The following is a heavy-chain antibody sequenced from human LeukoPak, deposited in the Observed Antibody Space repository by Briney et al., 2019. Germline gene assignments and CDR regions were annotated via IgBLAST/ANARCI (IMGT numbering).Heavy chain of an antibody. D-gene: IGHD3-22*01. CDR1: DGSISNYY. CDR3: ARESKTYDSSGYYLDY. CDR2: IYTSGST. V-gene: IGHV4-4*07. Sequence: SETLSLTCTVSDGSISNYYWSWIRQPAGKGLEWIGRIYTSGSTDYNPSLKSRLTLSVDTSKNQFSLTLSSVTAADTAVYYCARESKTYDSSGYYLDYWGQGTLVTVSS. J-gene: IGHJ4*02.